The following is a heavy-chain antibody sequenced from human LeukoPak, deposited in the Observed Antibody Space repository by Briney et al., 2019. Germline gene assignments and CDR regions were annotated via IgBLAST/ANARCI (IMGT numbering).Heavy chain of an antibody. D-gene: IGHD5-12*01. Sequence: HPGGSLRLSCTGFGFTFGDYAMNWVRQAPGKGLEWVGFIRSKAYGGTTEYAASVKGRFTISRDDSKSIAYLQMNSLKTEDTAVYYCTRVIVATKDYWGQGTLVTVYS. J-gene: IGHJ4*02. CDR2: IRSKAYGGTT. V-gene: IGHV3-49*04. CDR1: GFTFGDYA. CDR3: TRVIVATKDY.